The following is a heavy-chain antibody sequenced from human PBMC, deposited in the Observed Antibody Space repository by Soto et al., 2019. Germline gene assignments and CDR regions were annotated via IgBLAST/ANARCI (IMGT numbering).Heavy chain of an antibody. CDR3: ARETRFGELYIDI. J-gene: IGHJ3*02. CDR2: IYYSGST. Sequence: QVQLQESGPGLVKPSQTLSLTCIVSGGSISSGGYYWSWIRQHPGKGLEWIGYIYYSGSTYYNPSLKSRVTISVDTSKNQFSLKLSSVTAADTAVYYCARETRFGELYIDIWGQGTMVTVSS. V-gene: IGHV4-31*03. D-gene: IGHD3-10*01. CDR1: GGSISSGGYY.